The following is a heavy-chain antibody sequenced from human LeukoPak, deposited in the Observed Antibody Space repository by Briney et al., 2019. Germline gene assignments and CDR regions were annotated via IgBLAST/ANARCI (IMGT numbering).Heavy chain of an antibody. CDR3: ARDQGIAAAGTESGYMDV. D-gene: IGHD6-13*01. J-gene: IGHJ6*03. CDR2: IIPILGIA. Sequence: GSSVKVSCKASGGTFSSYAISWVRQAPGQGLEWMGRIIPILGIANYAQKFQGRVTITADKSTSTAYMELSSLRSEDTAVYYCARDQGIAAAGTESGYMDVWGQGTTVTVSS. V-gene: IGHV1-69*04. CDR1: GGTFSSYA.